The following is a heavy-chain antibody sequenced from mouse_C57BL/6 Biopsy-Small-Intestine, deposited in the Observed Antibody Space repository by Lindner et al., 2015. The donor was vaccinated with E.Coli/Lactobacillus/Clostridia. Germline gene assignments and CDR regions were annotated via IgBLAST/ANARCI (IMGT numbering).Heavy chain of an antibody. J-gene: IGHJ1*03. Sequence: VQLQESGPELVKPGASVNISCKASGYAFSSSWMNWVKQRPGKGLEWIGRLFPGDGDTYFNGKFKGKATLTADTTSSTAYMQLSSLTSEDSAVYYCARSGGLRGYFDVWGTGTTVTVSS. V-gene: IGHV1-82*01. CDR3: ARSGGLRGYFDV. CDR2: LFPGDGDT. D-gene: IGHD2-4*01. CDR1: GYAFSSSW.